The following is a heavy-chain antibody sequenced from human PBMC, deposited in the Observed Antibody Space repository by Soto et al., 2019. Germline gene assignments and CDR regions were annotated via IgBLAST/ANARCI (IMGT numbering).Heavy chain of an antibody. CDR1: GFTFSSYA. CDR3: AKVRVGCSSTSCYGFDY. D-gene: IGHD2-2*01. Sequence: EVQLLESGGGLVQPGGSLRLSCAASGFTFSSYAMSWVRQAPGKGREWVSAISGGGGSTYYADSVKGRFTISRDNSKNALYLQMISLRAEDTAVYYCAKVRVGCSSTSCYGFDYWGHGTLVTVSS. V-gene: IGHV3-23*01. CDR2: ISGGGGST. J-gene: IGHJ4*01.